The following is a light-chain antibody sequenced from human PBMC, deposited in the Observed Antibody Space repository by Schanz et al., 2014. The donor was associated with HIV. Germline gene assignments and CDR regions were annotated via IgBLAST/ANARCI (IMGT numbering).Light chain of an antibody. CDR1: QGISSY. Sequence: IQLTQSPSSLSAFVGDRVTITCRASQGISSYLAWYQQKPGKAPNLLIFEASNLQGGVPSRFSGSGSGTDFTLTISSLQPEDFATYYCQQPASYPLTFGGGTKVEIK. V-gene: IGKV1-9*01. J-gene: IGKJ4*01. CDR3: QQPASYPLT. CDR2: EAS.